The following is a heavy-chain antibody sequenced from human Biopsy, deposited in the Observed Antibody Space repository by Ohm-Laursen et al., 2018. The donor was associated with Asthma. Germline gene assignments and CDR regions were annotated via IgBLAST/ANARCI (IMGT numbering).Heavy chain of an antibody. CDR1: GYSLTDLS. CDR2: HDLEEGGT. D-gene: IGHD4-17*01. Sequence: ASVTVSCTISGYSLTDLSMHWVRQAPGQGLEWMGGHDLEEGGTVNARRFQGRVTMTEDTSTDTAYMELSSLSSDDTAVYYCASDFPKDYVRYNFQFWGQGTLVTVSS. J-gene: IGHJ4*02. V-gene: IGHV1-24*01. CDR3: ASDFPKDYVRYNFQF.